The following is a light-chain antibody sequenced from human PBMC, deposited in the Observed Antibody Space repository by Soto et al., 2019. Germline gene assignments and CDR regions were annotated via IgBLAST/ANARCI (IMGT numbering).Light chain of an antibody. J-gene: IGKJ1*01. CDR2: GAS. V-gene: IGKV3-20*01. CDR1: QSVSSSY. CDR3: QQYGSSPPWT. Sequence: EIVLTQSPGTLSLSAGERATLSCRAIQSVSSSYLAWYQQKPGQAPRLLIYGASSRATGIPDRFSGSGSGTDFTLTISRLEPEDFAVYYCQQYGSSPPWTFGQGTKVDIK.